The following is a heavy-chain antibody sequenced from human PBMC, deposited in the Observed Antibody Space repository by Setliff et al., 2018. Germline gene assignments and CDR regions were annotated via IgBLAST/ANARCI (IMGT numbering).Heavy chain of an antibody. CDR2: IYYSGST. V-gene: IGHV4-39*01. Sequence: GSLRLSCAASGFTFSSYAMSWVRQPPGKGLEWIGSIYYSGSTYYNPSLKSRVTISVDTSKNQFSLKLSSVTAADTAVYYCARPMGVVVVPAARPVGAFDIWGQGTMVTVSS. CDR3: ARPMGVVVVPAARPVGAFDI. D-gene: IGHD2-2*01. J-gene: IGHJ3*02. CDR1: GFTFSSYA.